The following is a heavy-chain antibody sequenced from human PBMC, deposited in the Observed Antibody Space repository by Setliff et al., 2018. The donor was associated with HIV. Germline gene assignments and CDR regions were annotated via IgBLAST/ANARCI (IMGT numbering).Heavy chain of an antibody. CDR1: GGSFSDCY. Sequence: PSETLSLTCAVYGGSFSDCYWNWIRQPPGKGLEWIGYIYYSGSTNYNPSLKSRVTISVDTSKNHFSLKLRSVTAADTAVYYCAQLGMVDDFDYWGQGTLVTVSS. D-gene: IGHD1-1*01. CDR2: IYYSGST. CDR3: AQLGMVDDFDY. J-gene: IGHJ4*02. V-gene: IGHV4-59*01.